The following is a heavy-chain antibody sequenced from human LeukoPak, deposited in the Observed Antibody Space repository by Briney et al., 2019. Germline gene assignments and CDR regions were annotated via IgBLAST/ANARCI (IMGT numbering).Heavy chain of an antibody. CDR2: IYPGDSDT. CDR1: EYSFPNYC. V-gene: IGHV5-51*01. D-gene: IGHD2-15*01. Sequence: GESLKISCKHSEYSFPNYCIGWVRQMPGKGLECMGIIYPGDSDTRYSPSFQGQVTISADKSISTAYLQWSSLKASDTAMYYCARLLGSGASGSDYWGQGTLVTVSS. J-gene: IGHJ4*02. CDR3: ARLLGSGASGSDY.